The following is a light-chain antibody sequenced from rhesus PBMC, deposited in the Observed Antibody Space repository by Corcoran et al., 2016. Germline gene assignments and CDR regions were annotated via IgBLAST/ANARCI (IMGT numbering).Light chain of an antibody. CDR3: SSYASSSAYI. CDR2: EVS. V-gene: IGLV2-13*02. J-gene: IGLJ1*01. CDR1: SSDIGGYNR. Sequence: QAALTQSPSVSGSPGQSVTISCTGTSSDIGGYNRVSWYQQHPGKAPKLMIYEVSKRPSWVSDRFSGSKSGNTASLTIAGLQAEDEDDYYCSSYASSSAYIFGAWTRLTV.